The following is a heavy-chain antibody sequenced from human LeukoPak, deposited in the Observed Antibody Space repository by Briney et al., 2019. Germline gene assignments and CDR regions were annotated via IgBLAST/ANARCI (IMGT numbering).Heavy chain of an antibody. CDR2: INPNSGGT. CDR1: GYTFTGYY. V-gene: IGHV1-2*02. Sequence: ASVKVSCKASGYTFTGYYMHWARQAPGQGLEWMGWINPNSGGTNYAQKFQGRVTMTRDTSISTAYMELSRLRSDDTAVYYCASVHSIAVAGFRFDPWGQGTLVTVSS. CDR3: ASVHSIAVAGFRFDP. J-gene: IGHJ5*02. D-gene: IGHD6-19*01.